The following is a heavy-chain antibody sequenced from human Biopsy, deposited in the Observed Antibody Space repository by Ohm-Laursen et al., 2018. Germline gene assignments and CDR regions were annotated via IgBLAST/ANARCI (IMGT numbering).Heavy chain of an antibody. J-gene: IGHJ1*01. CDR2: VNPHSGTT. Sequence: ASVKVSCKASGYTFTGQYLHWVRQVPGQGLEWMGWVNPHSGTTKFAQDFQGRVTMTRDTPITTAYMELRRLRSDDTAVYYCAKGQDLRGGAEYFQHWGQGALVTVSS. V-gene: IGHV1-2*02. CDR3: AKGQDLRGGAEYFQH. D-gene: IGHD2-15*01. CDR1: GYTFTGQY.